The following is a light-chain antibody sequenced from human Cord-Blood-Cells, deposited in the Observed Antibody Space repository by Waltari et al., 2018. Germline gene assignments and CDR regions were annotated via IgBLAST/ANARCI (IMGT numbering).Light chain of an antibody. CDR1: QSLLHSNGYNY. V-gene: IGKV2-28*01. Sequence: DIVMTQSPLSLPVTPGEPASISCRSSQSLLHSNGYNYLDWYLQKPGQSPQLLIYLGSNRASGVPDRFSGSGSGTDFTLKISRVKAEDVGVYYCMQALQTRITFGQGTRLEIK. J-gene: IGKJ5*01. CDR3: MQALQTRIT. CDR2: LGS.